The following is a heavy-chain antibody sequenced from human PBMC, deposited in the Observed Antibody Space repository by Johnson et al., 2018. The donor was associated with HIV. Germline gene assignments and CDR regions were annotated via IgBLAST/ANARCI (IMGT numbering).Heavy chain of an antibody. V-gene: IGHV3-30*02. J-gene: IGHJ3*02. D-gene: IGHD1-26*01. Sequence: QVQLVESGGGVVQPGGSLRLSCAASGFTFSSYGMHWVRQAPGKGLEWVAFIRYDGSNKYYADSVRGRFTISRDKSRNTLYLQMNSLRAEDTAVFYCARDRGYLDAFDIWGQGTMVTVSS. CDR3: ARDRGYLDAFDI. CDR2: IRYDGSNK. CDR1: GFTFSSYG.